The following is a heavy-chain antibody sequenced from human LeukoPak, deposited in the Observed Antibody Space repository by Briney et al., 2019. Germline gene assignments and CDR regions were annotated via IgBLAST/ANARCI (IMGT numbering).Heavy chain of an antibody. CDR2: IYPGDSDT. D-gene: IGHD6-6*01. J-gene: IGHJ4*02. CDR3: AREGRSSSPMDY. V-gene: IGHV5-51*01. CDR1: GYSFNTYW. Sequence: GEPLKTSCKGSGYSFNTYWIGWVRQLPGKGLEWMGIIYPGDSDTRYSPSFQGQVTISADKSLSTAYLQWGSLKASDTAMYYCAREGRSSSPMDYWGQGTLVTVSS.